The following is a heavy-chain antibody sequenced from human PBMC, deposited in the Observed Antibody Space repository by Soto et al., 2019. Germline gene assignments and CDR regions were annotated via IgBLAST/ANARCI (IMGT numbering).Heavy chain of an antibody. CDR1: GYTFTSYY. D-gene: IGHD3-9*01. Sequence: ASVKVSCKASGYTFTSYYMHWVRQAPGQGLEWMGIINPSGGSTSYAQKFQGRVTMTRDTSTSTAYMELSSLRSEDTAVYYCARAIKYYDILTGYPRRYYYYGMDVWGQGTTVTVSS. J-gene: IGHJ6*02. CDR2: INPSGGST. CDR3: ARAIKYYDILTGYPRRYYYYGMDV. V-gene: IGHV1-46*01.